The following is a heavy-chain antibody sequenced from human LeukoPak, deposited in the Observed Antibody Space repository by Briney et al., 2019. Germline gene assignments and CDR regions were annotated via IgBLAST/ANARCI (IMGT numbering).Heavy chain of an antibody. CDR3: ARENVALLWGSWFDP. Sequence: GRSLRLSCAASGFTFSTYAMHWVRQAPGKGLEWVTVISHDGINKYYADSVKGRFTISRDSSKNTLYLQMNSLRAEDTAVYYCARENVALLWGSWFDPWGQGTLVTVSS. J-gene: IGHJ5*02. D-gene: IGHD2-2*01. CDR2: ISHDGINK. CDR1: GFTFSTYA. V-gene: IGHV3-30-3*01.